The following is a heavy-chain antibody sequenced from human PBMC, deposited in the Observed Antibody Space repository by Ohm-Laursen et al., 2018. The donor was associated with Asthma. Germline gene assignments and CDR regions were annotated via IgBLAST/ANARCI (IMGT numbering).Heavy chain of an antibody. CDR3: ARGNVEGLL. CDR2: LFPDGRRT. Sequence: GSLRLSCTASGFIFSDYFMHWVRQRPGEGLVWISHLFPDGRRTNYADSVRGRFTISRDDAQNTVYLQMHSLRVDDTAAYFCARGNVEGLLWGQGTLGTVSS. V-gene: IGHV3-74*01. CDR1: GFIFSDYF. J-gene: IGHJ4*02.